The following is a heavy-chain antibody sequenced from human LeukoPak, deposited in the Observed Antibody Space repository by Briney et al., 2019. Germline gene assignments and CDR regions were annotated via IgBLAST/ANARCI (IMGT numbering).Heavy chain of an antibody. CDR1: GFTFSSYA. CDR2: ISGSGGST. Sequence: GGSLRLSCAASGFTFSSYAMSWVRQAPGKGLEWVSAISGSGGSTYYADSVKGRFTISRDNSKNTLYLQMNSLRAEDTAVYYCAKHRFESGGYHSTDWGQGTLITVSS. J-gene: IGHJ4*02. D-gene: IGHD3-22*01. V-gene: IGHV3-23*01. CDR3: AKHRFESGGYHSTD.